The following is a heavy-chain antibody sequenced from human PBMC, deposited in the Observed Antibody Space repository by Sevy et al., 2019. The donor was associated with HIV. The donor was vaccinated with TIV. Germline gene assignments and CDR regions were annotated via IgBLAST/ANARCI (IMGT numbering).Heavy chain of an antibody. V-gene: IGHV3-23*01. D-gene: IGHD1-26*01. CDR3: AKELMLEWEHSGFGY. CDR1: GFTFSSYV. CDR2: ISDSGTST. Sequence: GGSLRLSCAASGFTFSSYVMTWVRQAPGKGLEWVSDISDSGTSTYYADSVKGRFTISRDNSKNTLYLQMNSLRAEDTAVYYSAKELMLEWEHSGFGYWGQGTLVTHSS. J-gene: IGHJ4*02.